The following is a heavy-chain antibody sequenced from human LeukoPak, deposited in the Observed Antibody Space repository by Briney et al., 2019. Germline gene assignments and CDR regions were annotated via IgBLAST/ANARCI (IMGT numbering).Heavy chain of an antibody. V-gene: IGHV4-34*01. J-gene: IGHJ4*02. CDR3: ARPGYGDYYFDY. CDR2: INHSGST. CDR1: GGSFSGYY. D-gene: IGHD4-17*01. Sequence: SETLSLTCAVYGGSFSGYYWSWIRQPPGKGLEWIGEINHSGSTNYNPSLKSRVTISVDTSKNQFSLKLSSVTAADTAVYYCARPGYGDYYFDYWGQGTLVTVSS.